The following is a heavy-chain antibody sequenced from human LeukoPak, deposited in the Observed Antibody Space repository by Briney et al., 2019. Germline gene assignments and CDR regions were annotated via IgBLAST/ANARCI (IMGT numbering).Heavy chain of an antibody. CDR3: ARDRYTYYYGSGSYNAFDI. CDR2: INPNSGGT. V-gene: IGHV1-2*06. J-gene: IGHJ3*02. CDR1: GYTFTGYY. D-gene: IGHD3-10*01. Sequence: ASVKVSCKASGYTFTGYYMHWVRQAPGQGLEWMGRINPNSGGTNYAQKFQGRVTMTRDTSISTAYMELSRLRSGDTAVYYCARDRYTYYYGSGSYNAFDIWGQGTMVTVSS.